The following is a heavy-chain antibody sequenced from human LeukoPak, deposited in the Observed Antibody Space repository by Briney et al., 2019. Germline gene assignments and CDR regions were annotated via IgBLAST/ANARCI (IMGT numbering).Heavy chain of an antibody. Sequence: EASVKVSCKASGYTFTSYDINWVRQATGQGLEWMGWMNPNSGNTGYAQKFQGRVTMTRNISISPAYMELSSLRSEDTAVYYCARVKRVVPAAMFGGLRYYMDVWGKGTTVTVSS. CDR2: MNPNSGNT. CDR1: GYTFTSYD. J-gene: IGHJ6*03. CDR3: ARVKRVVPAAMFGGLRYYMDV. V-gene: IGHV1-8*01. D-gene: IGHD2-2*01.